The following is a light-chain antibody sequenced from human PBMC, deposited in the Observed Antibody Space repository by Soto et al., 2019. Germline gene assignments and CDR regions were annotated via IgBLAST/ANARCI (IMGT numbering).Light chain of an antibody. CDR1: QSVSSSF. V-gene: IGKV3-20*01. J-gene: IGKJ5*01. CDR3: QQYGSSPA. CDR2: GAS. Sequence: EIVLTQSPGTLSLSPGEKATLSCRASQSVSSSFLAWYQQKPGQAPRLLIYGASSRATGIPDRFSGSGSGTYFTLTISRLEPEDFAVYYCQQYGSSPAFGQGTRLEIK.